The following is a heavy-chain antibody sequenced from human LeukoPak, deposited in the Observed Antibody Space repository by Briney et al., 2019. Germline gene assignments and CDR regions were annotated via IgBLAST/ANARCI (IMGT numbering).Heavy chain of an antibody. CDR2: IKQDGSEK. V-gene: IGHV3-7*01. D-gene: IGHD3-3*01. CDR3: ARAPYNFWSGFCDY. J-gene: IGHJ4*02. Sequence: PGGSLRLSCAASGFTFSSYWMTWVRQAPGKGLEWVANIKQDGSEKYYVDSVKGRFTISRDNAKNSLYLQMNSLRAEDTAVYYCARAPYNFWSGFCDYWGQGTLVTVSS. CDR1: GFTFSSYW.